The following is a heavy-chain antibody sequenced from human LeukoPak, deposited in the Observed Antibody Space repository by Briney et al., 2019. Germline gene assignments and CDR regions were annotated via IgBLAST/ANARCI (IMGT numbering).Heavy chain of an antibody. J-gene: IGHJ4*02. V-gene: IGHV3-48*01. D-gene: IGHD6-19*01. CDR1: GFTFSSYS. CDR3: AKASGSAVAPAIAY. CDR2: ISSSSSTI. Sequence: GGSLRLSCAASGFTFSSYSIDWVRQAPGKGLEWVSYISSSSSTIYYADSVKGRFTISRDNAKNSLYLQMNSLRAEDTAVYYCAKASGSAVAPAIAYWGQGTLVTVSS.